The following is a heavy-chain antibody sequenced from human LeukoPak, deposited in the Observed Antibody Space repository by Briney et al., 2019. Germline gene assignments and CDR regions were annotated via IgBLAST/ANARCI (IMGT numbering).Heavy chain of an antibody. CDR1: GFTFSGSV. Sequence: GGSLRLSCAASGFTFSGSVMHWVRQASGKGLEWVGRIRSKANSYATAYAASVKGRFTISRDDSKNTAYLQMNSLKTEDTAVYYCARDSLSECSSTSCYAHYYYYMDVWSKGTTVTISS. D-gene: IGHD2-2*01. V-gene: IGHV3-73*01. CDR2: IRSKANSYAT. J-gene: IGHJ6*03. CDR3: ARDSLSECSSTSCYAHYYYYMDV.